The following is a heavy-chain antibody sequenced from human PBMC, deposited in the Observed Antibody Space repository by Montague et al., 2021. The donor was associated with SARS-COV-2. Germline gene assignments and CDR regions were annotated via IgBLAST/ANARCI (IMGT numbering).Heavy chain of an antibody. V-gene: IGHV2-70*01. CDR1: GFSLSTSGMC. CDR2: IDWDDDK. CDR3: ARIRDYDILTGSYSGFDY. Sequence: PAVVKPTKTLTLTCTFSGFSLSTSGMCVSWIRQPPGKALEWLALIDWDDDKYYSTSLKTRLTISKDTSKNQVVLTMTNMDPVDTATYYCARIRDYDILTGSYSGFDYWGQGTLVTVSS. J-gene: IGHJ4*02. D-gene: IGHD3-9*01.